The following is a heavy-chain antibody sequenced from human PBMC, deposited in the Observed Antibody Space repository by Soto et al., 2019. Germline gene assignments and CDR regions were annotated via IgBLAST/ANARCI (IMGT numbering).Heavy chain of an antibody. CDR1: GFTFISYA. CDR3: AKIPYPRVAGIDY. V-gene: IGHV3-23*01. J-gene: IGHJ4*02. D-gene: IGHD6-19*01. CDR2: ISGSGGST. Sequence: LRLSCAGSGFTFISYAISWVRQAPGKGLEWVSAISGSGGSTYYADSVKGRFTISRDNSKNTLYLQMNSLRAEDTAVYYCAKIPYPRVAGIDYWGQGTLVTVSS.